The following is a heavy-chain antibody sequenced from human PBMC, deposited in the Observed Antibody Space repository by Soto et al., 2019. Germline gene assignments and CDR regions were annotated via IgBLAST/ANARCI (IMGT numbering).Heavy chain of an antibody. CDR1: GFTFNSYP. CDR2: ISGSGGDR. V-gene: IGHV3-23*01. Sequence: EVQLLESGGDLVQPGGSLRLSCAASGFTFNSYPMSWVRQAPGKGLEWVSTISGSGGDRYYADSVKGRFTISRDNSRNTLDVQMNSLGVEDTAVYYCAKGRDVVQHYHYYGFDVWGQGTTVTVSS. J-gene: IGHJ6*02. CDR3: AKGRDVVQHYHYYGFDV. D-gene: IGHD2-15*01.